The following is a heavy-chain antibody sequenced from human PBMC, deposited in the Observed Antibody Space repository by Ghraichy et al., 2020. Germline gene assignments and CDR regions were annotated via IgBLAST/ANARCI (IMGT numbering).Heavy chain of an antibody. V-gene: IGHV4-59*08. CDR1: DGSISPNF. CDR2: IYYSGST. J-gene: IGHJ3*02. D-gene: IGHD3-16*01. Sequence: SETLSLTCTVSDGSISPNFWSWIRQPPGKGLEWIGYIYYSGSTNYNPSLKSRVTISVDTSKNQFSLKLSSVTAADTAVYYCARHHWRGNDAFDIWGQGTLVTVSS. CDR3: ARHHWRGNDAFDI.